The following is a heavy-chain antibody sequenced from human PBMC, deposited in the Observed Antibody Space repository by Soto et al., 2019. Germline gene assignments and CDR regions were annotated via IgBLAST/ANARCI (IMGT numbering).Heavy chain of an antibody. D-gene: IGHD6-13*01. V-gene: IGHV1-8*01. CDR1: GYTFTSYD. J-gene: IGHJ4*02. Sequence: QVQLVQSGAEVKKPGASVKVSCKASGYTFTSYDINWVRQATGQGLEWMGWMNPNSGNTGYAQKLQGRVTMTRNPSRRTAHMELSSLRSEDTAVYYCARAVGQQLSFDGGQGTLVSVSS. CDR3: ARAVGQQLSFD. CDR2: MNPNSGNT.